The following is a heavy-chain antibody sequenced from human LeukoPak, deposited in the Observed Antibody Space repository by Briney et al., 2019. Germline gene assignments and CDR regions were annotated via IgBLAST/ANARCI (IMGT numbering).Heavy chain of an antibody. D-gene: IGHD2-2*01. V-gene: IGHV5-51*01. CDR3: ARRTQGYCSSTSCSPENWFDP. J-gene: IGHJ5*02. CDR1: GYSFTSYW. CDR2: IYPGDSDT. Sequence: GESLKISRKGSGYSFTSYWIGWVRQMPGKGLEWMGIIYPGDSDTRYSPSFQGQVTISADKSISTAYLQWSSLKASDTAMYYCARRTQGYCSSTSCSPENWFDPWGQGTLVTVSS.